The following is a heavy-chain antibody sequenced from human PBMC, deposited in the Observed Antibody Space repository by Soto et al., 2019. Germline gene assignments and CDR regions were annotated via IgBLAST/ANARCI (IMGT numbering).Heavy chain of an antibody. D-gene: IGHD3-16*01. V-gene: IGHV3-74*01. CDR1: GFPFSHYW. CDR3: TSDTFGLRDT. J-gene: IGHJ5*02. Sequence: MQMVESGGGSVQPGGYLRLSCAASGFPFSHYWMHWVRQTPGKGLVWVSRINPAGTITNYADSVEGRFTISRDNADSALFLQMNSLSAEDTAICYCTSDTFGLRDTWGQGTLVTVSS. CDR2: INPAGTIT.